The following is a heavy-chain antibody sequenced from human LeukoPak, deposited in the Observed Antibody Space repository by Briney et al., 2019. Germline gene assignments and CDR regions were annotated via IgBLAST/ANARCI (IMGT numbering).Heavy chain of an antibody. V-gene: IGHV3-21*01. CDR1: GFTVRTNY. Sequence: GGSLRLSCAASGFTVRTNYMYWVRQAPGKGLEWVSSISSSSSYIYYADSVKGRFTISRDNAKNSLYLQMNSLRAEDTAVYYCARESPLYGDPGFFDYWGQGTLVTVSS. CDR2: ISSSSSYI. CDR3: ARESPLYGDPGFFDY. D-gene: IGHD4-17*01. J-gene: IGHJ4*02.